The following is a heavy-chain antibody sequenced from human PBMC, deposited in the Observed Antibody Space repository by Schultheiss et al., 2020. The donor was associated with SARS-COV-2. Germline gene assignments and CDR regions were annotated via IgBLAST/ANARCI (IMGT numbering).Heavy chain of an antibody. CDR2: IYYSGST. CDR3: ARRMVQGVISIYFDY. D-gene: IGHD3-10*01. CDR1: GGSVSSGSYY. V-gene: IGHV4-61*01. Sequence: SQTLSLTCTVSGGSVSSGSYYWSWIRQPPGKGLEWIGYIYYSGSTNYNPSLKSRVTMSVDTSKNQFSLKLTSVTAADTAVYYCARRMVQGVISIYFDYWGQGTLVTVSS. J-gene: IGHJ4*02.